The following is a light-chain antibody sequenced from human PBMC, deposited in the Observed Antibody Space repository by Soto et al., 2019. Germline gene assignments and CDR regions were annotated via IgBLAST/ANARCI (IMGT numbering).Light chain of an antibody. V-gene: IGKV1-8*01. CDR3: QQYYSYSLT. Sequence: AIRMTQSPSSFSASTGDRVTITCRASQGISSYLAWYQQKPGKVPKLLIYAASTLQSGVPSRFSGSGSGTDFTLTIRCLQSEDFATYYCQQYYSYSLTFGGGTKVEIK. CDR2: AAS. CDR1: QGISSY. J-gene: IGKJ4*01.